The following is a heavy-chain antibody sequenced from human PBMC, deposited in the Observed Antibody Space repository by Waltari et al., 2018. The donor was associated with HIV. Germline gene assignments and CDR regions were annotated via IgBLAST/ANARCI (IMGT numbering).Heavy chain of an antibody. CDR1: DRSFTVGGYY. CDR2: IYISGTT. CDR3: ARNLESWYFDL. D-gene: IGHD1-1*01. J-gene: IGHJ2*01. V-gene: IGHV4-61*02. Sequence: QARLQESGPGLVKPSQTLSLTCAVSDRSFTVGGYYWSWVRQTAGKGLEWIGRIYISGTTDYNPSLKGRVTISLQTANNQFSLTLTSVTAADTAVYYCARNLESWYFDLWGRGTLVTVSS.